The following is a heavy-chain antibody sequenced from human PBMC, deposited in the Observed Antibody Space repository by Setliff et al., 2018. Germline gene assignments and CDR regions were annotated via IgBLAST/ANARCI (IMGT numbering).Heavy chain of an antibody. CDR3: ARSPYVVVTAIPFDY. CDR2: SKNKGNSYST. CDR1: GIDFRPHF. D-gene: IGHD2-21*02. Sequence: GGSLRLSCAVSGIDFRPHFMDWARQAPGKGLEWVGRSKNKGNSYSTEYAASMKGRFTISRDESTNSQHLQMNSLKTEDTAVYYCARSPYVVVTAIPFDYWGQGTLVTVSS. V-gene: IGHV3-72*01. J-gene: IGHJ4*02.